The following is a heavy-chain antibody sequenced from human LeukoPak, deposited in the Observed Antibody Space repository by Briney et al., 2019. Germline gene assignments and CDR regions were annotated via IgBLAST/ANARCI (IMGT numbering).Heavy chain of an antibody. D-gene: IGHD3-22*01. J-gene: IGHJ4*02. CDR3: ARDSRYYYDSSGYYHRFDY. V-gene: IGHV4-59*01. CDR1: GGSIGSYY. CDR2: IYYSGST. Sequence: SETLSLTCTVSGGSIGSYYWSWIRQPPGKGLEWIGYIYYSGSTNYNPSLKSRVTISVDTSKNQFSLKLSSVTAADTAVYYCARDSRYYYDSSGYYHRFDYWGQGTLVTVSS.